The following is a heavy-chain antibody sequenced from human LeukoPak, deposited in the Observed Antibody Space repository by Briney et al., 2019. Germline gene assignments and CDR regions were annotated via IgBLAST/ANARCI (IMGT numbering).Heavy chain of an antibody. CDR1: GGSISSYY. D-gene: IGHD6-13*01. J-gene: IGHJ5*02. V-gene: IGHV4-59*01. CDR2: IYYSGST. CDR3: ARDVAAEGWFDP. Sequence: SETLSLTCTVSGGSISSYYWSWIRQPPGKGLEWIGYIYYSGSTNYNPSLKSRVTISVDTSKNQFSLKLSSVTAADTAVYYCARDVAAEGWFDPWGQGTLVTVS.